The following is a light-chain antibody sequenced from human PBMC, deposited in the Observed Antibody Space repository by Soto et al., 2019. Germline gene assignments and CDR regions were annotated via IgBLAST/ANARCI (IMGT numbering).Light chain of an antibody. Sequence: EIVLTQSPDTLSLSPGARATLSCRASQSVSSSNLAWYQHKPGQAPRLLIYVASRRATGIPDRFSGSGSGTEFTLTITRLEPEDFAVYYCQQHGSGPWTFGQGTKVEIK. J-gene: IGKJ1*01. CDR2: VAS. CDR1: QSVSSSN. CDR3: QQHGSGPWT. V-gene: IGKV3-20*01.